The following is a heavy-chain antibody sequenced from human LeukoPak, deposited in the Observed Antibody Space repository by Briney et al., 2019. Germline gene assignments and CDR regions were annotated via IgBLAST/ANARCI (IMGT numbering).Heavy chain of an antibody. D-gene: IGHD6-6*01. CDR2: IYYSGNT. CDR3: ARTFMEYSSSFGV. Sequence: SETLSLTCTVSGDSISTSNSYWGWIRQPPGKGLEWIGSIYYSGNTYYNASLKSRVTISVDTSKNQFSLKLSSVTAADTAVYYCARTFMEYSSSFGVWGKGTTVTVSS. J-gene: IGHJ6*04. V-gene: IGHV4-39*07. CDR1: GDSISTSNSY.